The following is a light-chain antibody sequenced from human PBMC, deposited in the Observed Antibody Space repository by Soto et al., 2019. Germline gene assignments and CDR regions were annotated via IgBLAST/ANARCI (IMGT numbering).Light chain of an antibody. CDR3: SSYAGSNNLV. J-gene: IGLJ2*01. CDR2: EVN. CDR1: SSDVGGYNF. V-gene: IGLV2-8*01. Sequence: QSALTQPPSASGSPGQSVTISCTGTSSDVGGYNFVSWYQQHPGKAPKVMIYEVNKRPSGVPDRFSASKSGNTASLTVSRLQAEDEANYYCSSYAGSNNLVFGGGTKLTAL.